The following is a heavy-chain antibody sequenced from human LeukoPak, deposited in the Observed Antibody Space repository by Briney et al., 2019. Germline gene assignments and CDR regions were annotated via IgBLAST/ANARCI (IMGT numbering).Heavy chain of an antibody. Sequence: GGSLRLSCAASGFTFSSYSMNWVRQAPGKGLEWVSSISSSSSYIYYADSVKGRFTISRGNAKNSLYLQMNSLRAEDTAVYYCARDLGGKVLEWLLSGRNDAFDIWGQGTMVTVSS. V-gene: IGHV3-21*01. CDR3: ARDLGGKVLEWLLSGRNDAFDI. CDR1: GFTFSSYS. CDR2: ISSSSSYI. D-gene: IGHD3-3*01. J-gene: IGHJ3*02.